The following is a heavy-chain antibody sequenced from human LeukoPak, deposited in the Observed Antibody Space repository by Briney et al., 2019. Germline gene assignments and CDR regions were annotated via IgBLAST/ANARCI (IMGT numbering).Heavy chain of an antibody. CDR1: GFTFSSYA. Sequence: GGSLRLSCSASGFTFSSYAMHWVRQAPGKGLEYVSAISSNGGSTYYADSVKGRFTISRDNSKNTLYLQMSSLRAEDTAVYYCVKPRWFGELSWDYFDYWGQGTLVTVSS. J-gene: IGHJ4*02. CDR3: VKPRWFGELSWDYFDY. D-gene: IGHD3-10*01. CDR2: ISSNGGST. V-gene: IGHV3-64D*06.